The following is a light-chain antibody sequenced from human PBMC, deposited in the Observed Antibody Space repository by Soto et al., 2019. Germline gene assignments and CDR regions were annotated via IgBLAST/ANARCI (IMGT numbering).Light chain of an antibody. CDR1: SSDVGGYNY. CDR3: SSYATNRDVL. Sequence: QSALTQPPSASGSPGQSVTVSCTGTSSDVGGYNYVSWYQQHPGKAPKLMIYEVDKRPSGLPDRFSGSKSGNTASLTFSGLQADDEADYYCSSYATNRDVLLGGGTKLTVL. V-gene: IGLV2-8*01. J-gene: IGLJ2*01. CDR2: EVD.